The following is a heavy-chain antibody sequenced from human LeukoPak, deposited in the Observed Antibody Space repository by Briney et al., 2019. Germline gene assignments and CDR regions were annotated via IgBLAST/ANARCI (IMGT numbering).Heavy chain of an antibody. V-gene: IGHV1-2*06. J-gene: IGHJ3*02. CDR1: GYTFTGYY. CDR3: AREAMGGWYGQKPVNDAFDI. CDR2: INPNSGGT. D-gene: IGHD6-19*01. Sequence: ASVKVSCKASGYTFTGYYMHWVRQAPGQGLEWMGRINPNSGGTNYAQKFQGRVTITADESTSTAYMELSSLRSEDTAVYYCAREAMGGWYGQKPVNDAFDIWGQGTMVTVSS.